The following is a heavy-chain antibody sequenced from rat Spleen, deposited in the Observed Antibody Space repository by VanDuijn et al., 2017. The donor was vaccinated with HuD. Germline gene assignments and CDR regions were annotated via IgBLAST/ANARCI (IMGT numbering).Heavy chain of an antibody. CDR3: STYGGLRNWFAY. CDR1: GFTFNKYD. Sequence: EVQLVESGGGLVQPGRSMKLSCAASGFTFNKYDMAWVRQAPKKGLEWVATISTSGGSTYYRDSVKGRFTVSRDDAKNTLYLQMDSLRSEDTATYYCSTYGGLRNWFAYWGQGTLVTVST. CDR2: ISTSGGST. V-gene: IGHV5-25*01. J-gene: IGHJ3*01. D-gene: IGHD4-1*01.